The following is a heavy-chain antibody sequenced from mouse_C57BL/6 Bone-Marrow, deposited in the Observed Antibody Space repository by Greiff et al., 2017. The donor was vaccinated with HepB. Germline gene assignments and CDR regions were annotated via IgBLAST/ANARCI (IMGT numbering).Heavy chain of an antibody. CDR1: GFTFSSYT. D-gene: IGHD1-1*01. V-gene: IGHV5-9*01. J-gene: IGHJ2*01. CDR2: ISGGGGNT. CDR3: ARHEGYYGSSHY. Sequence: EVMLVESGGGLVKPGGSLKLSCAASGFTFSSYTMSWVRQTPEKRLEWVATISGGGGNTYYPDSVKGRFTISRDNAKNTLYLQMSSLRSEDTALYYCARHEGYYGSSHYGGQGTTLTVSS.